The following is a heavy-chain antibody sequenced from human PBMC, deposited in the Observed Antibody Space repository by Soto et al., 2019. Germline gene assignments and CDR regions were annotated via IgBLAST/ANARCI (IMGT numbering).Heavy chain of an antibody. CDR2: IYYNGKEE. CDR1: GFAFSIYG. J-gene: IGHJ5*02. V-gene: IGHV3-33*01. D-gene: IGHD3-10*01. Sequence: GGSLRLSCAASGFAFSIYGFHWVRQAPGKGLEWLAVIYYNGKEEYYADSVKGRFTISRDNSKSTLYLQMDSLRVEDTAVYYCARDYASGNSRRKVYNWFDPWGQGTLVTVSS. CDR3: ARDYASGNSRRKVYNWFDP.